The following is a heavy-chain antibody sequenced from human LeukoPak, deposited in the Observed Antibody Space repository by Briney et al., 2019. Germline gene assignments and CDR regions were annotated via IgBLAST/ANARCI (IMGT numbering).Heavy chain of an antibody. Sequence: GGSLRLSCAPSGFTFNNYGMHWVRQAPGKGLEWVAFIRDDGSIKYYADSVKGRFAISRDNSKNTLSLQMNSLRAEDTAVYYCAKDRGRRIVVVPATKWGTFDYWGQGTLVTVSS. V-gene: IGHV3-30*02. J-gene: IGHJ4*02. CDR2: IRDDGSIK. D-gene: IGHD2-2*01. CDR3: AKDRGRRIVVVPATKWGTFDY. CDR1: GFTFNNYG.